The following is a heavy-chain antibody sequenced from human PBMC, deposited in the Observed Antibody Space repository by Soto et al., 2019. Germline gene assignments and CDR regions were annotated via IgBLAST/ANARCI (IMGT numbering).Heavy chain of an antibody. D-gene: IGHD1-1*01. J-gene: IGHJ6*02. CDR1: GGSISSGGYY. V-gene: IGHV4-31*03. Sequence: QVQLQESGPGLVKPSQTLSLTCTVSGGSISSGGYYWSWIRQHPGKGLEWIGYIYYSGSTYYNPSLKSRVTISVDTSKNQFSLKLSSVTAADTAVYYCARGNVGLNYYYYSGMDVWGQGTTVTVSS. CDR2: IYYSGST. CDR3: ARGNVGLNYYYYSGMDV.